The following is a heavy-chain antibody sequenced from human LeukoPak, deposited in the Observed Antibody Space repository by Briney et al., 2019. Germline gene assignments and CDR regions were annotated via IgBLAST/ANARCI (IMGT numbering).Heavy chain of an antibody. CDR3: ARQYYDSSGYYYVYYYYYYMDV. V-gene: IGHV4-39*01. CDR2: ICYSGST. Sequence: SETLSLTCTVSGGSISSSSYYWGWIRQPPGQGLDWIGSICYSGSTYYNPSLKSRVTISVDTSKNHFSLKLRSVTTADTAVYYCARQYYDSSGYYYVYYYYYYMDVWGKGTKVTVCS. D-gene: IGHD3-22*01. CDR1: GGSISSSSYY. J-gene: IGHJ6*03.